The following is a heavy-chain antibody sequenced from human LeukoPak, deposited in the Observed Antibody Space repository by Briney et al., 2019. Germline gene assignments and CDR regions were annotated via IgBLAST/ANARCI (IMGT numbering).Heavy chain of an antibody. CDR3: ARVFPLASAFDY. CDR2: ISAYNGNT. CDR1: GDTFTSYG. V-gene: IGHV1-18*01. J-gene: IGHJ4*02. D-gene: IGHD3-3*02. Sequence: ASVKVSCKDSGDTFTSYGSSRVRQAPGQGHEWMGWISAYNGNTNYAQKLQGRVTMTTDTSTSTAYIELRSLRSDDTAVYYCARVFPLASAFDYWVQGTLVTVSS.